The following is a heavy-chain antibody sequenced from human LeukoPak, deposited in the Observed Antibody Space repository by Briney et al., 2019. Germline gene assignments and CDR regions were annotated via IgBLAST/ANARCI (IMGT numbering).Heavy chain of an antibody. CDR1: GFSFSSYS. CDR3: AREDGYDWVYFDY. D-gene: IGHD5-12*01. CDR2: ISSSSSYI. J-gene: IGHJ4*02. Sequence: GGSLRLSCAASGFSFSSYSMNWVRQAPGKGLEWVSCISSSSSYIYYADSVKGRFAISRDNARNSLYLQINSPRAEDTAVYYCAREDGYDWVYFDYWGQGTLVTVSS. V-gene: IGHV3-21*01.